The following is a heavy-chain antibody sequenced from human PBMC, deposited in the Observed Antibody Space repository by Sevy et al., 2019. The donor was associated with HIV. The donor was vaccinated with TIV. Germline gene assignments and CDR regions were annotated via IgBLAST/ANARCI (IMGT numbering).Heavy chain of an antibody. V-gene: IGHV3-21*01. J-gene: IGHJ4*02. CDR3: PRDLYYYDSSGYLYYFDY. Sequence: GGSLRLSCAASGFTFSSYSMNWVRQAPGKGLEWLSSISSSSSYIYYADSVKGRFTISRDNAKNSLYLQMNSLRAEDTAVYYCPRDLYYYDSSGYLYYFDYWGQGTLVTVSS. CDR1: GFTFSSYS. D-gene: IGHD3-22*01. CDR2: ISSSSSYI.